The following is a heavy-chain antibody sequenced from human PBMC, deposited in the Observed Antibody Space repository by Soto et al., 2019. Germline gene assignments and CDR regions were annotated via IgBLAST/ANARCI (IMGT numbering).Heavy chain of an antibody. CDR3: ARSYGYYYYYGMDV. D-gene: IGHD3-16*01. CDR2: ISSSSSTI. CDR1: GFTFSSYS. Sequence: EVQLVESGGGLVQPGGSLRLSRAASGFTFSSYSMNWVRQAPGKGLEWVSYISSSSSTIYYADSVKGRFTISRDNAKNSLYLQMNSLRDEDTAVYYCARSYGYYYYYGMDVWGQGTTVTVSS. V-gene: IGHV3-48*02. J-gene: IGHJ6*02.